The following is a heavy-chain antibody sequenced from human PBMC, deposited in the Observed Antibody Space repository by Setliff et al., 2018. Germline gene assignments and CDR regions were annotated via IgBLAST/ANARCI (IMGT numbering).Heavy chain of an antibody. J-gene: IGHJ4*02. D-gene: IGHD2-15*01. Sequence: ASVKVSCKASGYTLTNYYMHWVRQAPGQGLEWMGIINPSGGLTRYAQKFQGRVTMTRDTSTSTVYMEVISLRSEDTAVYYCARGRGPDIVVTIPGDYWGQGTQVTVSS. V-gene: IGHV1-46*01. CDR1: GYTLTNYY. CDR3: ARGRGPDIVVTIPGDY. CDR2: INPSGGLT.